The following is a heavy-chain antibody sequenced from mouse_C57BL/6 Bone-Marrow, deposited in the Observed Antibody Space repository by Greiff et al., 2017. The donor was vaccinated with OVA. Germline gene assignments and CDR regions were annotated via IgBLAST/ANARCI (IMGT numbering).Heavy chain of an antibody. D-gene: IGHD3-2*02. CDR3: ARKTAQARDY. J-gene: IGHJ2*01. CDR2: INPNNGGT. Sequence: VQLQQSGPELVKPGASVKIPCKASGYTFTDYNMDWVKQSHGKSLEWIGDINPNNGGTIYNQKFKGKATLTVDKSSSTAYMELRSLTSEDTAVYYCARKTAQARDYWGQGTTLTVSS. V-gene: IGHV1-18*01. CDR1: GYTFTDYN.